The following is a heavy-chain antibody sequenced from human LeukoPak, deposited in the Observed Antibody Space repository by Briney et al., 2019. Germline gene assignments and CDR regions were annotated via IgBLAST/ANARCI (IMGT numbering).Heavy chain of an antibody. CDR2: IYHSGST. Sequence: PSETLSLTCTVSGYSISSGYYWGWIRQPPGKGLEWIGGIYHSGSTYYNPSLKSRVTISVDTSKNQFSLKLSSVTAADTAVYYCARTGYSSSWYFDYWGQGTLVTVSS. J-gene: IGHJ4*02. D-gene: IGHD6-13*01. CDR3: ARTGYSSSWYFDY. V-gene: IGHV4-38-2*02. CDR1: GYSISSGYY.